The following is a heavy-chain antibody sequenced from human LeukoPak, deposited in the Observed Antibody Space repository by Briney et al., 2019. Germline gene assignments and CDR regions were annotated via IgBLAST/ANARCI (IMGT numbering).Heavy chain of an antibody. D-gene: IGHD1-1*01. CDR2: IYYSGST. Sequence: PSETLSLTCTVSGGSISSYYWSWIRQPPEKGLEWIGYIYYSGSTNYNPSLKSRVTISVDKSKNQFSLKLSSVTAADTAVYYCARRDNWNLDAFDIWGQGTMVTVSS. CDR3: ARRDNWNLDAFDI. J-gene: IGHJ3*02. V-gene: IGHV4-59*12. CDR1: GGSISSYY.